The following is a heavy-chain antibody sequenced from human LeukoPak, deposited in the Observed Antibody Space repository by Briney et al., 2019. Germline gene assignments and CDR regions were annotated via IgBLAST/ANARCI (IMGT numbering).Heavy chain of an antibody. CDR1: GDSITSTNW. J-gene: IGHJ4*02. D-gene: IGHD6-19*01. Sequence: SETLSLTCAVSGDSITSTNWWTWVRQPPGKGLEWIGEIYHSGSTNYNPSLKSRVTISLDRSRNQFSLRLKSVTAADTAVYYCARGGNSAWYFDYWGQGTLVTVSS. CDR2: IYHSGST. CDR3: ARGGNSAWYFDY. V-gene: IGHV4-4*02.